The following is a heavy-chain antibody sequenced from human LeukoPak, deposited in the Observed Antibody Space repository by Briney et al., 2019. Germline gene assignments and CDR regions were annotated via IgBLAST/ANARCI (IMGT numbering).Heavy chain of an antibody. D-gene: IGHD3-22*01. CDR3: AGKDFSSGSFTY. CDR2: IGLHGYPL. J-gene: IGHJ4*02. Sequence: GGSLRLSCAVSGFTFNIYYMSWIRQAPGKGLEWISYIGLHGYPLDYADSVKGRFTISRDNAKNSLYLDMSSLTAEDTAVYYCAGKDFSSGSFTYWGQGTLVTVSS. CDR1: GFTFNIYY. V-gene: IGHV3-11*04.